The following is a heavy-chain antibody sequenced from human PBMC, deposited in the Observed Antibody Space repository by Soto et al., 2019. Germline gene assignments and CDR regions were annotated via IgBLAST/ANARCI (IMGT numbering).Heavy chain of an antibody. D-gene: IGHD3-3*01. Sequence: GGSLRLSCAASGFTFDDYAMHWVRQAPGKGLEWVSGISWNSGSIGYADSVKGRFTISRDNAKNSLYLQMNSLRAEDTALYYCAKDFNYDFWSGYRFDPWGQGTLVTVSS. V-gene: IGHV3-9*01. CDR3: AKDFNYDFWSGYRFDP. CDR2: ISWNSGSI. J-gene: IGHJ5*02. CDR1: GFTFDDYA.